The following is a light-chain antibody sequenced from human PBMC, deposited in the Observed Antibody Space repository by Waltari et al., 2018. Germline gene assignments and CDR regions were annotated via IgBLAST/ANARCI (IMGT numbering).Light chain of an antibody. CDR1: QSISSY. Sequence: DIQMTQSPSSLSASVGDRGTIPCRASQSISSYLNWYQQKPGKAPKLLIYAASTLQSGVPSRFSGSESGTHFSLTISSLQAEDFATYYCQQAYSNPRTFGQGTKVEVK. J-gene: IGKJ1*01. CDR2: AAS. V-gene: IGKV1-39*01. CDR3: QQAYSNPRT.